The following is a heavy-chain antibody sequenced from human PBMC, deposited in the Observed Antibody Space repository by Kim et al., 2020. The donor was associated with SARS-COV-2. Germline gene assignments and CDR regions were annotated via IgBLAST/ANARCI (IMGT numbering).Heavy chain of an antibody. CDR3: ARGRVGYDSSGYLFDY. J-gene: IGHJ4*02. Sequence: MKAKFTITSDKSKIKLYLQMNSLRAEDTAVYHCARGRVGYDSSGYLFDYWGQGTLVTVSS. V-gene: IGHV3-23*02. D-gene: IGHD3-22*01.